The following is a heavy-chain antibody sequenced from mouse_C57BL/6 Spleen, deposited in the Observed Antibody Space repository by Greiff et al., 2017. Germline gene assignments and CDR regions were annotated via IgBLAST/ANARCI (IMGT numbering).Heavy chain of an antibody. Sequence: VQLQQPGAELVMPGASVKLSCKASGYTFTSYWMHWVKQRPGQGLEWIGEIDPSDSYTNYNQKFKGKSTLTVDKSSSTAYMQLSSLTSEDSAVYYCARGELVFDDWGQGTTLTVSS. CDR3: ARGELVFDD. CDR2: IDPSDSYT. CDR1: GYTFTSYW. V-gene: IGHV1-69*01. J-gene: IGHJ2*01.